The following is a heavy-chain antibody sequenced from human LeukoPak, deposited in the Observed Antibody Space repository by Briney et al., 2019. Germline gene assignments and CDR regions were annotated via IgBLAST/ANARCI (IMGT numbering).Heavy chain of an antibody. CDR1: GGSFSGYY. D-gene: IGHD3-22*01. CDR3: ASPGPSYYYDSSGYYEY. Sequence: SETLSLTCAVYGGSFSGYYWSWIRQPPGKGLEWIGEINHSGSTNYNPSLKSRVTISVDTSKNQFPLKLSSVTAADTAVYYCASPGPSYYYDSSGYYEYWGQGTLVTVSS. J-gene: IGHJ4*02. V-gene: IGHV4-34*01. CDR2: INHSGST.